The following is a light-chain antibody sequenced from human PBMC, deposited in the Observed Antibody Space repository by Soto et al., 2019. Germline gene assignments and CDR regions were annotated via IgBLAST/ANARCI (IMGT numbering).Light chain of an antibody. J-gene: IGKJ4*01. V-gene: IGKV1-9*01. CDR1: QDINSY. Sequence: DIQMTQSPSSLSASVGDRVTITCGASQDINSYLAWYQQKPGKAPNLLIYEASILQRGVPSRFSGSNSGTDFTLTISSLQAEDFATYYCQQTRSYPSTFGGGTKVDI. CDR3: QQTRSYPST. CDR2: EAS.